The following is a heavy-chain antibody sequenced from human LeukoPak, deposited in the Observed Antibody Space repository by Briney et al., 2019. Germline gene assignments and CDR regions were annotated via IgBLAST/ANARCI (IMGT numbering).Heavy chain of an antibody. V-gene: IGHV4-39*07. J-gene: IGHJ4*02. Sequence: PSETLSLTCTVSGGSISSSSYYWGWIRQPPGKGLEWIGEINHSGSTNYNPSLKSRVTISVDTSKNQFSLKLSSVTAADTAVYYCARVRPYDSSGYQGPLPGYYFDYWGQGTLVTVSS. CDR3: ARVRPYDSSGYQGPLPGYYFDY. CDR1: GGSISSSSYY. D-gene: IGHD3-22*01. CDR2: INHSGST.